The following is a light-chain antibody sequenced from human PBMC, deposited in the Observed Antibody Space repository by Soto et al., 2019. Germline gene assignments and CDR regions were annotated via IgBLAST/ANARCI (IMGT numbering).Light chain of an antibody. Sequence: ETVMKQSPATLSVSPGERATLSCRASQSVGSKVAWYQQKPGQAPRLLIYDASNRATGIPARFSGSGSGTDFTLTISSLEPEDFAVYYCQQRSNWPITFGQGTRLENK. CDR1: QSVGSK. V-gene: IGKV3-11*01. CDR3: QQRSNWPIT. CDR2: DAS. J-gene: IGKJ5*01.